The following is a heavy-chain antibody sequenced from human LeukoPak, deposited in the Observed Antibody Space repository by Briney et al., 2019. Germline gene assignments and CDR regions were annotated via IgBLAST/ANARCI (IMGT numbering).Heavy chain of an antibody. J-gene: IGHJ6*03. CDR3: TREDYDILTGYYLPVYYYMDV. D-gene: IGHD3-9*01. V-gene: IGHV3-23*01. CDR1: GFTFSNYG. CDR2: ISGSGHST. Sequence: GGSLRLSCAASGFTFSNYGMNWVRQAPGKGLEWVSAISGSGHSTYYADSVKGRFTISRDNSKNTLYLQMNSLKTEDTAVYYCTREDYDILTGYYLPVYYYMDVWGKGTTVTISS.